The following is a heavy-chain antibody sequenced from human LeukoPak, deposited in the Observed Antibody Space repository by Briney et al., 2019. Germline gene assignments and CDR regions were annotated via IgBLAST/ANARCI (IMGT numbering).Heavy chain of an antibody. D-gene: IGHD6-13*01. CDR2: IKQDGSEK. V-gene: IGHV3-7*02. J-gene: IGHJ4*02. CDR1: GFTFSGFW. Sequence: PGGSLRLSCAASGFTFSGFWMYWVRQAPGKGLEWVANIKQDGSEKYYVDSVKGRFTISRDNAKNSLDLQMNSLRAEDTAVYYCVGSSWGGWGQGTLVTVSS. CDR3: VGSSWGG.